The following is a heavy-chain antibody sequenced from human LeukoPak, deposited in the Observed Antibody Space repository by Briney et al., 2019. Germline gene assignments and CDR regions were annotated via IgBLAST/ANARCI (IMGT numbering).Heavy chain of an antibody. Sequence: ASVKVSCKASGYTFTGYYMHWVRQAPGQGLEWMGWINPNMGGTNYAQKFQGRVTMTRDTSISTAYMELSRLRSDDTAVYYCAREEPCSGGSCATLGYFDYWGQGTLVTVSS. CDR1: GYTFTGYY. D-gene: IGHD2-15*01. CDR3: AREEPCSGGSCATLGYFDY. V-gene: IGHV1-2*02. J-gene: IGHJ4*02. CDR2: INPNMGGT.